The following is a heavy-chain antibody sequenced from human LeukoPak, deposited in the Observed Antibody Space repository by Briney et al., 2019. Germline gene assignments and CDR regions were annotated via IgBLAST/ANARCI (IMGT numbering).Heavy chain of an antibody. CDR1: GYTFINYG. Sequence: ASVTVSCKASGYTFINYGIGWVRQAPGQGLEGMGWISPYNGKTKYAQNLQGRVTMPAHTSTSTAYMDLRSLTFDDTAVYYCARLPTIVAPAWTHQPFDPWGQGTLVIVSS. V-gene: IGHV1-18*01. CDR2: ISPYNGKT. CDR3: ARLPTIVAPAWTHQPFDP. J-gene: IGHJ5*02. D-gene: IGHD2-2*01.